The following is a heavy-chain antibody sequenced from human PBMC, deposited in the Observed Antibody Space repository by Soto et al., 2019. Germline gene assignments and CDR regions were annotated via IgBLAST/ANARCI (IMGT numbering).Heavy chain of an antibody. CDR3: ARARDSGYDDALDI. V-gene: IGHV3-20*01. CDR2: INWNGGST. CDR1: GFTFDDYG. J-gene: IGHJ3*02. D-gene: IGHD5-12*01. Sequence: GGSLRLSCAASGFTFDDYGMSWVRQAPGKGLEWVSGINWNGGSTGYADSVKGRFTISRDNAKNSLYLQMNSLRAEDTALDHCARARDSGYDDALDIWGQGTMVTVSS.